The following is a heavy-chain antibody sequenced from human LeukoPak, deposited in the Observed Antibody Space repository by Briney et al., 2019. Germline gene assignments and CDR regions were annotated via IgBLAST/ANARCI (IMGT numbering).Heavy chain of an antibody. CDR3: ARGWGSTGSYDAFDI. CDR1: GFTFSSYA. CDR2: ISYDGSNK. J-gene: IGHJ3*02. Sequence: GGSLRLSCAASGFTFSSYAMHWVRQAPGKWLEWVAVISYDGSNKYYADSVKGRFTISRDNSKNTLYLQMNSLRAEDTAVYYCARGWGSTGSYDAFDIWGQGTMVTVSS. D-gene: IGHD1-26*01. V-gene: IGHV3-30*04.